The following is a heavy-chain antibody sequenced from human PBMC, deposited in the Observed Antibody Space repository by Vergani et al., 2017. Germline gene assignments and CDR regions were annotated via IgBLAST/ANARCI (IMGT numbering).Heavy chain of an antibody. CDR1: GFTFDDYA. CDR3: AKSGGYCSSTSCYTSYYFDY. V-gene: IGHV3-9*01. CDR2: ISWNSGSI. D-gene: IGHD2-2*02. Sequence: EVQLVESGGGLVQPGRSLRLSCAASGFTFDDYAMHWVRQAPGKSLEWVSGISWNSGSIGYADSVKGRFTISRDNAKNSLYLQMNSLRAEDTALYYCAKSGGYCSSTSCYTSYYFDYWGQGTLVTVSS. J-gene: IGHJ4*02.